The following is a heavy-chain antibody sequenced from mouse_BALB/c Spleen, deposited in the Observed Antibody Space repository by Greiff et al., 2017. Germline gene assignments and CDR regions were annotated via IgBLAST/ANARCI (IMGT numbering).Heavy chain of an antibody. CDR1: GYSITSGYY. V-gene: IGHV3-6*02. Sequence: EVQLQQSGPGLVKPSQSLSLTCSVTGYSITSGYYWYWIRQFPGNKLEWMGYISYDGSNNYNPSLKNRISITRDTSKNQFFLKLNSVTTEDTATYYCARDRGYGYAMDYWGQGTSVTVSS. CDR2: ISYDGSN. D-gene: IGHD3-1*01. J-gene: IGHJ4*01. CDR3: ARDRGYGYAMDY.